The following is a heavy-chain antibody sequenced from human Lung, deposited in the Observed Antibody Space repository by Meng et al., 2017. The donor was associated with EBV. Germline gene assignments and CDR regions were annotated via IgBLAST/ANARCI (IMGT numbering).Heavy chain of an antibody. V-gene: IGHV4-31*01. CDR2: IYYSGST. CDR3: ARVVAGRYNWFDP. Sequence: VQRQESVPGLVKPSQTLSLTCTVSGGSISSGGYYWSWIRQHPGKGLEWIGYIYYSGSTYYNPSLKSLVTISVDTSKNQFSLKLSSVTAADTAVYYCARVVAGRYNWFDPWGQGTLVTVSS. D-gene: IGHD6-6*01. CDR1: GGSISSGGYY. J-gene: IGHJ5*02.